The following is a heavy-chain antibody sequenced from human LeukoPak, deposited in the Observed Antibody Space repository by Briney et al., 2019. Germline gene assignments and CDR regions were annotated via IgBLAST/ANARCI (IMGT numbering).Heavy chain of an antibody. CDR3: ARDLTIFGVVIMTFDY. CDR1: GYTFTGYY. CDR2: INPNSGGT. J-gene: IGHJ4*02. Sequence: ASVKVSCKASGYTFTGYYMHWARQAPGQGLEWMGWINPNSGGTNYAQKFQGRVTMTRDTSISTAYMELSRLRSDDTAVYYCARDLTIFGVVIMTFDYWGQGTLVTVSS. V-gene: IGHV1-2*02. D-gene: IGHD3-3*01.